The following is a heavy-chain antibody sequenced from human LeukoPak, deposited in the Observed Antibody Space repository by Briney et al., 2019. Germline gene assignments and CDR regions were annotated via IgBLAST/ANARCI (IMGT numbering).Heavy chain of an antibody. J-gene: IGHJ4*02. D-gene: IGHD3-22*01. CDR3: ARGKPYYDSSGYDY. Sequence: SVKVSXKASGGTFSSYAISWVRQAPGQGLEWMGGIIPIFGTANYAQKFQGRVTITADESTSTAYMELSSLRSEDTAVYYCARGKPYYDSSGYDYWGQGTLVTVSS. CDR1: GGTFSSYA. V-gene: IGHV1-69*13. CDR2: IIPIFGTA.